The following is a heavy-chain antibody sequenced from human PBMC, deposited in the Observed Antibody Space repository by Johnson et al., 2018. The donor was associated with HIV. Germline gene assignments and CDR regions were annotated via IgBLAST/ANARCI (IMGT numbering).Heavy chain of an antibody. V-gene: IGHV3-30*04. CDR3: ARERKNGIAAAGPGAFDI. Sequence: QVQLVESGGGLVQPGRSLRLSCAASGFTFSTYAMHWVRQAPGKGLEWVAVISYDGNNKYYADSVKGRFTVSRDNSKNTLYLQMNSLRAEDTAVYYCARERKNGIAAAGPGAFDIWGQGTMVTVSS. CDR1: GFTFSTYA. D-gene: IGHD6-13*01. CDR2: ISYDGNNK. J-gene: IGHJ3*02.